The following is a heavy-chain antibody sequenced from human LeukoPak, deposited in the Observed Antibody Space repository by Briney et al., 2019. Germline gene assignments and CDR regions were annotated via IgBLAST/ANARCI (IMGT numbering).Heavy chain of an antibody. V-gene: IGHV5-51*01. CDR3: ARHWRPKGITMIRGVRPYYYMDV. J-gene: IGHJ6*03. D-gene: IGHD3-10*01. CDR2: IDPGDSDT. CDR1: GYSFTNYW. Sequence: GEPLQISFQVSGYSFTNYWIGWGRPMPGKGREGRGSIDPGDSDTRYSPSFQGQGTISADKSISTAYLQWSSLKASDTAMYYCARHWRPKGITMIRGVRPYYYMDVWGKGTTVT.